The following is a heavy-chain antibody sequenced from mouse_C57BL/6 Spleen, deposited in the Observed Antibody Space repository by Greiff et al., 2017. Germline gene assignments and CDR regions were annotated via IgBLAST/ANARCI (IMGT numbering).Heavy chain of an antibody. CDR1: GYAFSSYW. CDR3: ARDGSSPLDY. D-gene: IGHD1-1*01. V-gene: IGHV1-80*01. Sequence: LVESGAELVKPGASVKISCKASGYAFSSYWMNWVKQRPGKGLEWIGQIYPGDGDTNYNGKFKGKATLTADKSSSTAYMQLSSLTSEDSAVYFCARDGSSPLDYWGQGTTLTVSS. CDR2: IYPGDGDT. J-gene: IGHJ2*01.